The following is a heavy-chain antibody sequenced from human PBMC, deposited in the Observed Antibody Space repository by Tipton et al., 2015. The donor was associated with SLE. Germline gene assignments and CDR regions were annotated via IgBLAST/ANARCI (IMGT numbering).Heavy chain of an antibody. D-gene: IGHD3-22*01. J-gene: IGHJ4*02. CDR2: INPSGGST. CDR3: AREDESSGYYRGGFDY. V-gene: IGHV1-46*01. CDR1: GYTFTSYY. Sequence: QVQLVQSGAEVKKPGASVKVSCKASGYTFTSYYMHWVRQAPGQGLEWMGIINPSGGSTSCAQKFQGRVTMTRDTSTSTVYMELSSLRSEDTAVYYCAREDESSGYYRGGFDYWGQGTLVTVSS.